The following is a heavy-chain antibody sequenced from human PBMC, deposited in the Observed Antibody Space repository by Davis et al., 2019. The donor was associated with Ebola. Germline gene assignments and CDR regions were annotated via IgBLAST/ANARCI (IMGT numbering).Heavy chain of an antibody. D-gene: IGHD3-10*01. CDR1: GFTFSSYG. V-gene: IGHV3-30*02. Sequence: PGGSLRLSCATSGFTFSSYGMHWVRQAPGKGLEWVAFIRYDGSNKYYADSVKGRFTISRDNSKNTLYLQMNSLRAEDTAVYYCAKDNGEYIQVIPGSGSYQGLYYYGMDVWGQGTTVTVSS. J-gene: IGHJ6*02. CDR2: IRYDGSNK. CDR3: AKDNGEYIQVIPGSGSYQGLYYYGMDV.